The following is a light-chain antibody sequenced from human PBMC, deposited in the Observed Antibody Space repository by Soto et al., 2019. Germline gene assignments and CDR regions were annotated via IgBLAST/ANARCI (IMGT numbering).Light chain of an antibody. V-gene: IGKV3-11*01. CDR2: GAS. CDR1: QSISSY. Sequence: EIVLTQSPATLSLSPGERATLSCRASQSISSYLAWYQQKPGQPPRLLIYGASNRATGIPARFSGSGSGTDFTLTISSLEPEDFAVYYCQLRSNWLFTFGQGTHLEIK. J-gene: IGKJ2*01. CDR3: QLRSNWLFT.